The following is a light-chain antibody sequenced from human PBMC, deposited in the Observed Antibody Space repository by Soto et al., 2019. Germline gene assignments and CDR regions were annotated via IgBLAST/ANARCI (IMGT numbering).Light chain of an antibody. J-gene: IGKJ1*01. CDR2: GAS. CDR1: QSVSNTY. CDR3: QQYGTSPWT. Sequence: EIVLTHSPFTLSLSPGERATLSCRASQSVSNTYIAWYQQQPGQAPRLLIYGASSRAAGIPDRFSGSGSGTDFTLTISRLEPEDFAVFYCQQYGTSPWTFGQGTKVDI. V-gene: IGKV3-20*01.